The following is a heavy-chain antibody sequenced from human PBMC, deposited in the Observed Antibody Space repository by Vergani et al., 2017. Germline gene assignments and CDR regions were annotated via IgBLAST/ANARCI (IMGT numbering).Heavy chain of an antibody. CDR1: GGSISSYY. D-gene: IGHD1-14*01. V-gene: IGHV4-59*01. CDR2: IYYSGST. Sequence: QLQLQESGSGLVKPSQTLSLTCTVSGGSISSYYWSWIRQPPGKGLEWIGYIYYSGSTNYNPSLKSRVTISVDTSKNQFSLKLSSVTAADTAVYYCARWPESNYYYYGMDVWGQGTTVTVSS. J-gene: IGHJ6*02. CDR3: ARWPESNYYYYGMDV.